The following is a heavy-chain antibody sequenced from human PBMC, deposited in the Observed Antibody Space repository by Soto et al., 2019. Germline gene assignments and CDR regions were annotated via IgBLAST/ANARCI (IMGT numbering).Heavy chain of an antibody. CDR2: TSAYNGNS. CDR1: GYTFTSYG. D-gene: IGHD2-2*01. CDR3: ARIADCSTTSCSFPSRFHIRGYYYYYGLDV. J-gene: IGHJ6*02. V-gene: IGHV1-18*01. Sequence: QGQLVQSGAEVKKPGASVKVSCKASGYTFTSYGIIWVRQAPGQGLEWVGWTSAYNGNSNYAQKYHGRVTMTTDTSTSTSYMEMSSLRSDDTAVYYCARIADCSTTSCSFPSRFHIRGYYYYYGLDVWGQGTMVTVSS.